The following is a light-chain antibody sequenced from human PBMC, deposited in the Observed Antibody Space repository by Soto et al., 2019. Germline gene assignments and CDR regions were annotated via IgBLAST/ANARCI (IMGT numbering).Light chain of an antibody. Sequence: DIQMTQFPPSLSASVGDRVTITCRASQSVSTYVNWYQQKPGKAPKLLIYSASSLQSGVPSRCSGSGSGTDFTLTISSLQPEDFATYYCQQSYSTPSFGGGTKVEIK. CDR1: QSVSTY. V-gene: IGKV1-39*01. CDR3: QQSYSTPS. J-gene: IGKJ4*01. CDR2: SAS.